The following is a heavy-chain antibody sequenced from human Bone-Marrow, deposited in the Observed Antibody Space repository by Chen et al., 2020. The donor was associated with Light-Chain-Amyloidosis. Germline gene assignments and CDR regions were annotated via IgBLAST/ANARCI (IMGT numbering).Heavy chain of an antibody. V-gene: IGHV5-51*01. CDR2: IYPDASAA. CDR1: GYTFPNYW. J-gene: IGHJ4*02. CDR3: ARRRDGYNFDY. D-gene: IGHD5-12*01. Sequence: EVQLEQSGPEVKKPGESLKISCKGSGYTFPNYWIGWVRQMPGKGLEWMGVIYPDASAARYSPSLEGQVTISADKSITTAYLQWRSLKASDTAMYYCARRRDGYNFDYWGQGTLVTVSS.